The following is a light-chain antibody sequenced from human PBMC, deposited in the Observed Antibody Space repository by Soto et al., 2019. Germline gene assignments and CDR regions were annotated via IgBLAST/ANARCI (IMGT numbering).Light chain of an antibody. J-gene: IGLJ1*01. CDR1: RGSFASDS. Sequence: NFMLTQPHSVSESPGKTVVISCTRSRGSFASDSVQWYQQRPGSAPTTVIFGGNQRPSGVSDRFSASIDSSSNSASLTISGLQTEDEAEYYCSSYTNINTRACVFGTGTKLTVL. CDR2: GGN. V-gene: IGLV6-57*04. CDR3: SSYTNINTRACV.